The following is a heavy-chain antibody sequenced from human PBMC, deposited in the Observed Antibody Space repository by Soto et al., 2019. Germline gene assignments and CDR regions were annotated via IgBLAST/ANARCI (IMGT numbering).Heavy chain of an antibody. J-gene: IGHJ4*02. Sequence: ASVKVSCNASGYTFTSYALHWVRQAPGQRLEWMGWINAGNGNTKYSQKFQGRVTITRDTSASTAYMELSSLRSEDTAVYYCAGGYSSGWYILDYWGQGTLVTVSS. CDR2: INAGNGNT. V-gene: IGHV1-3*01. CDR3: AGGYSSGWYILDY. CDR1: GYTFTSYA. D-gene: IGHD6-19*01.